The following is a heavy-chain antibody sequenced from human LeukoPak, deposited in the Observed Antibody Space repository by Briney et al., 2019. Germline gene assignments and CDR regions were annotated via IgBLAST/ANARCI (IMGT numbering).Heavy chain of an antibody. CDR3: ARDQLYYLGSGSLTVGPFHGMDV. V-gene: IGHV3-74*01. CDR2: INTDGSST. Sequence: GGSLRLSCAASGFTFSSYWMRWVRQAPGKGLVWVSRINTDGSSTSYADSVKGRFTISRDNSKNTLYLQLNSLRAEDTAVYYCARDQLYYLGSGSLTVGPFHGMDVWGQGTTVTVS. J-gene: IGHJ6*02. D-gene: IGHD3-10*01. CDR1: GFTFSSYW.